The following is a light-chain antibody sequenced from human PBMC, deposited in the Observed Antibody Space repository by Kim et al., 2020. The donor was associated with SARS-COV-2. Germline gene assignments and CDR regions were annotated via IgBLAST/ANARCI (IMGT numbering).Light chain of an antibody. Sequence: QSVLTQPPSASGAPGQRVTISCSGSRSNIESNTVNWYQHLPDTAPKLLIYLDDMRPSGVPDRFSASKSGTSASLAISGLRSEDEATYFCSTWDNNLTGQVFGGGTKVTVL. CDR1: RSNIESNT. CDR2: LDD. J-gene: IGLJ2*01. CDR3: STWDNNLTGQV. V-gene: IGLV1-44*01.